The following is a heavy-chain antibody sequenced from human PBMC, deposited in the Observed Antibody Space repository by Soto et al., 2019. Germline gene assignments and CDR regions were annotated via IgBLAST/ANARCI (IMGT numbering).Heavy chain of an antibody. CDR1: GFSLSTSGVG. CDR2: IYWDDDK. V-gene: IGHV2-5*02. J-gene: IGHJ4*02. Sequence: QITLKESGPTLVKPTQTLTLTCTFSGFSLSTSGVGVGWVRQPPGKALEWLALIYWDDDKGYNPSLKSRLTITTDTSKNQVVLTMTNMEPVDTATYYCAHKVHSSGWPIPGDYWCQGILVTVSS. D-gene: IGHD6-19*01. CDR3: AHKVHSSGWPIPGDY.